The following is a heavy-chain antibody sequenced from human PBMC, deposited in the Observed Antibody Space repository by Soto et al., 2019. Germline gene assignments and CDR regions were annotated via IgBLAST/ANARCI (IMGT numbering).Heavy chain of an antibody. CDR2: ISSSSSYT. D-gene: IGHD3-10*01. CDR1: GFTFSDYY. V-gene: IGHV3-11*06. J-gene: IGHJ4*02. Sequence: QVQLVESGGGLVKPGGSLRLSCAASGFTFSDYYMSWIRQAPGKGLEWVSYISSSSSYTNYADSVKGRFTISRDNAKNSLYLQMNGLRAEDTAVYYCAALEYGSGSYYKLLLYFGGQGTLVTVSS. CDR3: AALEYGSGSYYKLLLYF.